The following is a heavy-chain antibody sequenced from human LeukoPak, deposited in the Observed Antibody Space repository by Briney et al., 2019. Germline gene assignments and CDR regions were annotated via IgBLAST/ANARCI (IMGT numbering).Heavy chain of an antibody. V-gene: IGHV3-23*01. CDR3: AKAPGSGWYGDYFDY. Sequence: GGSLRLSCAASGFTFSSYAMSWVRQAPGKGLEWVSAISGSGGSTYYADSVKGRFTISRDNPKNTLYLQMNSLRAEDTAVYYCAKAPGSGWYGDYFDYWGQGTLVTVSS. D-gene: IGHD6-19*01. CDR2: ISGSGGST. J-gene: IGHJ4*02. CDR1: GFTFSSYA.